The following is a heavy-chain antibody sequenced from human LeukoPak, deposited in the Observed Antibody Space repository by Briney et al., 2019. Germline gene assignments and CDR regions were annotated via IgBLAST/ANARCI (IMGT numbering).Heavy chain of an antibody. Sequence: GGSLRLSCAASGFTFSSYSMNWVRQAPGKGLEWVSYISSSSSTIYYADSVKGRFTISRDNAKNSLYLQMNSLRAEDTAVYYCARGYSRAAFDIWGQGTVVAVSS. CDR3: ARGYSRAAFDI. J-gene: IGHJ3*02. CDR1: GFTFSSYS. V-gene: IGHV3-48*01. D-gene: IGHD2-15*01. CDR2: ISSSSSTI.